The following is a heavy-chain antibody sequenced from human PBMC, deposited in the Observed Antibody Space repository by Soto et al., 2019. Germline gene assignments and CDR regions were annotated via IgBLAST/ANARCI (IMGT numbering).Heavy chain of an antibody. CDR3: ARGMSGDLTWALY. J-gene: IGHJ4*02. D-gene: IGHD3-3*01. CDR1: GGSVSSGSYY. CDR2: IFYSGST. Sequence: QVQLQESGPGLVKPSETLSLTCTVSGGSVSSGSYYWNWIRQPPGKGLEWIGYIFYSGSTTYNPSLKGRVTISVDTSKNQFSLKLSSVTAADTAVYYCARGMSGDLTWALYWGQGTLVTVSS. V-gene: IGHV4-61*01.